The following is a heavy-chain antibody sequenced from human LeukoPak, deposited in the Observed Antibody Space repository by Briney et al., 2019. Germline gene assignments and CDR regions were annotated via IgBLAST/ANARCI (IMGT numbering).Heavy chain of an antibody. CDR3: AKEVYYGSGSNDAFDI. CDR2: ISGSGGST. Sequence: PGGSLRLSCAASGFTFSSYAMSWVRQAPGKGLEWVSAISGSGGSTYYADSVKGRFTISRDNSKNTLYLQMNSLGAEDTAVYYCAKEVYYGSGSNDAFDIWGQGTMVTVSS. J-gene: IGHJ3*02. D-gene: IGHD3-10*01. CDR1: GFTFSSYA. V-gene: IGHV3-23*01.